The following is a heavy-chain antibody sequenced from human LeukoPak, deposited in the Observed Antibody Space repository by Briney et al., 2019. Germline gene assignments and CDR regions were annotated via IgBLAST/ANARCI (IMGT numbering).Heavy chain of an antibody. CDR3: ARLRWEITHYWYFDL. Sequence: GGSLRLSCAASGFTFSSYAMSWVRQAPGKGLECVSAISGSGGSTYYADSVRGRFTISRDNSKNTVYLQMDSLRVEDTAVYYCARLRWEITHYWYFDLWGRGALVTVSS. CDR1: GFTFSSYA. CDR2: ISGSGGST. V-gene: IGHV3-23*01. J-gene: IGHJ2*01. D-gene: IGHD4-23*01.